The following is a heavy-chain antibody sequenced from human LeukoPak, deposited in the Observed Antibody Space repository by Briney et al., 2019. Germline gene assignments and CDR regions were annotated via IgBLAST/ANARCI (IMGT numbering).Heavy chain of an antibody. D-gene: IGHD1-26*01. CDR2: IWYDGSNK. CDR3: ARGAIYSGSFSFDY. V-gene: IGHV3-33*01. CDR1: GFTFSSYG. J-gene: IGHJ4*02. Sequence: PGGSLRLSCAASGFTFSSYGMHWVRQAPGKGLEGVAVIWYDGSNKYYADSVKGRFTISRDNSKNTLYLEMNSLRAEDAAVYYCARGAIYSGSFSFDYWGQGTLVTVSS.